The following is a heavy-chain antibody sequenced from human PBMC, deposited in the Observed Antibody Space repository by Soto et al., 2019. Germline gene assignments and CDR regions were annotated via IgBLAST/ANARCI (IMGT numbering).Heavy chain of an antibody. V-gene: IGHV4-34*01. CDR1: GGSFSGYY. J-gene: IGHJ4*02. CDR3: ARRRSRSSSSTWRYFDY. CDR2: INRSGST. Sequence: PSETLSLTCAVYGGSFSGYYWSWIRQPPGKGLEWIGEINRSGSTNYNPSLKSRVTISVDTSKNQFSLKLSSVTAADTALYYCARRRSRSSSSTWRYFDYWGQGILVTVSS. D-gene: IGHD6-6*01.